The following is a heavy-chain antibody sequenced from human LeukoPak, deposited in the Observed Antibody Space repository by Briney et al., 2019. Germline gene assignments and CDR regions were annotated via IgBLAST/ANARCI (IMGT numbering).Heavy chain of an antibody. V-gene: IGHV4-38-2*02. J-gene: IGHJ4*02. D-gene: IGHD6-13*01. CDR2: IYHSGST. Sequence: PSETLSLTCTVSGYSISSGYYWGWIRQPPGKGLEWIGSIYHSGSTYYNPSLKSRVTISVDTSKNQFSLKLSSVTAADTAVYYCARGKQQLVRYFDYWGQGTLVTVSS. CDR3: ARGKQQLVRYFDY. CDR1: GYSISSGYY.